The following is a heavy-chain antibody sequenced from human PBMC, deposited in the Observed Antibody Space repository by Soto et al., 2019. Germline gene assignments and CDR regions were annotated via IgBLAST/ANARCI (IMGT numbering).Heavy chain of an antibody. Sequence: SQALSLTCALSGDSASAHGAACNWTRQSQSRGLEWLGRTYYRSKWNYDYAESVKSRMTITPDTSNNHFSLQLNSVTPEDTAVYYCVCHSLASRALCAMDFPGQATSVTGS. V-gene: IGHV6-1*01. CDR1: GDSASAHGAA. CDR3: VCHSLASRALCAMDF. J-gene: IGHJ6*02. CDR2: TYYRSKWNY. D-gene: IGHD6-6*01.